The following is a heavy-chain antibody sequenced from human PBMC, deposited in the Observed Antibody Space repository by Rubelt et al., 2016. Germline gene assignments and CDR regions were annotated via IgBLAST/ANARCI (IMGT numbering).Heavy chain of an antibody. CDR3: ARRLRQDDAFDI. Sequence: VGSLRLSCAASGFSFNTYAMSWVRQAPGKGLEWVSAISGSAGMTYYSDSVKGRFTISRDNAKNSLYLQMDSLRAEDTAVYYCARRLRQDDAFDIWGQGTLVTVSS. CDR1: GFSFNTYA. CDR2: ISGSAGMT. J-gene: IGHJ3*02. V-gene: IGHV3-23*01.